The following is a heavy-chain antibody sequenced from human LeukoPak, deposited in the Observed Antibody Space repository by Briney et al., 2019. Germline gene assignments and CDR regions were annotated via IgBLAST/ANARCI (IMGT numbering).Heavy chain of an antibody. V-gene: IGHV3-7*01. CDR1: GFTSSNYW. Sequence: GGSLRLSCDASGFTSSNYWMSWVRQAPGKGLEWVANIKHDGSDKYYVDSVKGRFTISRDNAKNSVYLQVNSLRAEDTAVYYCAPYDSDLGASDQWGQGTLVTVSS. J-gene: IGHJ4*02. CDR2: IKHDGSDK. CDR3: APYDSDLGASDQ. D-gene: IGHD3-3*01.